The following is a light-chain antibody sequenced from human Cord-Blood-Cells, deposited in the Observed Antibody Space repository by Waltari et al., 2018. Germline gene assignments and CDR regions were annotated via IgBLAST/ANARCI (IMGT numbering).Light chain of an antibody. J-gene: IGKJ2*01. V-gene: IGKV2-28*01. CDR2: LVS. Sequence: DIVMTQSPLSLPVTAGVPASISCRSSQSLLHSNGYNYLDWYLQKPGQSPQPLIYLVSNLASGVPDRFSGSGSGTDVTLKISSVEAEDVGFYYCMQALQTPTFGQGTKLEIK. CDR1: QSLLHSNGYNY. CDR3: MQALQTPT.